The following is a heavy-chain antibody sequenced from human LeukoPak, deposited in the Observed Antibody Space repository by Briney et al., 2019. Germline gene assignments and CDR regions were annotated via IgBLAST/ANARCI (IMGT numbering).Heavy chain of an antibody. Sequence: SETLSLTCAVFGGSFSGYFWSWIRQPPGKGLEWIGEINESGSTNYNPSLKSRVTISIDTSKNHFSLKLSSVTAADTAVYYCARSGSGSYYKETWFDPWGQGTLVTVSS. CDR1: GGSFSGYF. D-gene: IGHD3-10*01. V-gene: IGHV4-34*01. CDR2: INESGST. CDR3: ARSGSGSYYKETWFDP. J-gene: IGHJ5*02.